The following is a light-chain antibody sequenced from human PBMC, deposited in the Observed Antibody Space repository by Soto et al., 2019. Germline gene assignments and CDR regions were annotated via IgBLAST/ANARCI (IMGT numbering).Light chain of an antibody. CDR2: DVS. J-gene: IGLJ1*01. V-gene: IGLV2-14*01. Sequence: QSALTQPASVSGSPGQSITISCTGTSSDVGGYNYVSWYQQHPGKAPKLMIYDVSNRPSGFSNRFSGSKSGNTASLTISGLQAEDEADYYCSSYTSSSTLCVFGTGTKLTVL. CDR3: SSYTSSSTLCV. CDR1: SSDVGGYNY.